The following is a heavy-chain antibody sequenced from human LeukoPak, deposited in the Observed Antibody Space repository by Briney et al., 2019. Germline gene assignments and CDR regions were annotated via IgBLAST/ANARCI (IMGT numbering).Heavy chain of an antibody. J-gene: IGHJ4*02. CDR1: GYTFSNYP. V-gene: IGHV7-4-1*02. CDR2: MNTKTGTP. CDR3: TRGGYSRGQGSPFDY. D-gene: IGHD6-19*01. Sequence: ASVKVSCKASGYTFSNYPMIWVRQAPGQGLEWMASMNTKTGTPTYAQGFTGRFVFSLDTSVGTTYLQISSLKTGDTAVYYCTRGGYSRGQGSPFDYWGQGTLVTVSS.